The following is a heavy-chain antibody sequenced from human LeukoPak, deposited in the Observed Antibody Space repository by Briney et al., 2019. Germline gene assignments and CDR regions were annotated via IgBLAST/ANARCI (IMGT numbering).Heavy chain of an antibody. J-gene: IGHJ4*02. Sequence: PSKTLSLTCAVYGGSFSGYYWSWIRQPPGKGLGWIGEINHSGSTNYNPSLKSRVTISVDTSKNQFSLKLSSVTAADTAVYYCARGLWFDYWGQGTLVTVSS. CDR2: INHSGST. CDR1: GGSFSGYY. V-gene: IGHV4-34*01. D-gene: IGHD3-16*01. CDR3: ARGLWFDY.